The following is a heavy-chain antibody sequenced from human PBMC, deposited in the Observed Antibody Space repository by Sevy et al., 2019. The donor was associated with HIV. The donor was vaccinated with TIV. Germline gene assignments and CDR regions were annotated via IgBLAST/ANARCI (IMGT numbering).Heavy chain of an antibody. CDR3: ARYRYSSSPY. J-gene: IGHJ4*02. Sequence: GESLKISCKGSGYGFTSYWISWVRQMPGKGLEWMGRIAPSDSYTNYSPSFQGHVTIPVDKSISTAYLQWSSLKASDTAMYYCARYRYSSSPYWGQGTLVTVSS. V-gene: IGHV5-10-1*01. CDR2: IAPSDSYT. CDR1: GYGFTSYW. D-gene: IGHD6-6*01.